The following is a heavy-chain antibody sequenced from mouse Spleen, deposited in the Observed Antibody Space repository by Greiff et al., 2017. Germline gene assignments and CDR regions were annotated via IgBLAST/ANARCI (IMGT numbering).Heavy chain of an antibody. CDR3: ARAPANWDYFDY. D-gene: IGHD4-1*01. J-gene: IGHJ2*01. CDR2: ISTYYGDA. CDR1: GYTFTDYA. Sequence: VQLQQSGAELVRPGVSVKISCKGSGYTFTDYAMHWVKQSHAKSLEWIGVISTYYGDASYNQKFKGKATMTVDKSSSTAYMELARLTSEDSAIYYCARAPANWDYFDYWGQGTTLTVSS. V-gene: IGHV1S137*01.